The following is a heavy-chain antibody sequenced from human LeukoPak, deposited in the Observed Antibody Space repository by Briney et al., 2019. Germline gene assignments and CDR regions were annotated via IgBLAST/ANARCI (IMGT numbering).Heavy chain of an antibody. Sequence: PGGSLRLSCAASGFTFSSYAMSWVRQAPGKGLEWVSAISGSGGSTYYADSVKGRFTISRDNSKNTLYLQINSLRAEDTAVYYCAKYDSSGYYYDYFDYWGQGTLVTVSS. CDR2: ISGSGGST. V-gene: IGHV3-23*01. J-gene: IGHJ4*02. D-gene: IGHD3-22*01. CDR1: GFTFSSYA. CDR3: AKYDSSGYYYDYFDY.